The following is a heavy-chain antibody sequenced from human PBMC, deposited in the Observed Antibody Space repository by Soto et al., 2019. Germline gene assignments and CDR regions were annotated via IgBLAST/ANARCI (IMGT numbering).Heavy chain of an antibody. J-gene: IGHJ4*02. CDR3: AKDRSDYGDYHFDY. D-gene: IGHD4-17*01. V-gene: IGHV3-30*18. Sequence: GGSLRLSCAASGFTFSSYGMHWVRQAPGKGLEWVAVISYDGSNKYYADSVKGRFTISRDNSKNTLYLQMNSLRAEDTAVYYCAKDRSDYGDYHFDYWGQGTLVTVSS. CDR2: ISYDGSNK. CDR1: GFTFSSYG.